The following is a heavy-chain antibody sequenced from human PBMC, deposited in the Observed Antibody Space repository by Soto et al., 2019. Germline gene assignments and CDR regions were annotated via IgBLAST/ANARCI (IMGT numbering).Heavy chain of an antibody. V-gene: IGHV1-69*13. Sequence: GASVKVSCKASGGTFSSYAISWVRQAPGQGLERMGGIIPIFGTANYAQKFQGRVTITADESTSTAYMELSSLRSEDTAVYYCARDRFYGSGSPVLDPWGQGTLVTVSS. D-gene: IGHD3-10*01. J-gene: IGHJ5*02. CDR2: IIPIFGTA. CDR3: ARDRFYGSGSPVLDP. CDR1: GGTFSSYA.